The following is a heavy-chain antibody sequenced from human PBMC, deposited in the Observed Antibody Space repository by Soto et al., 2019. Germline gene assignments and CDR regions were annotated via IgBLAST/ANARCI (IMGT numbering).Heavy chain of an antibody. CDR1: GFIIDNYG. CDR3: VKDRFSTPNAKYCAMDA. Sequence: SLRLSCEVSGFIIDNYGMHWVRQAPGKGLEWVSYITWNSGSLGYADSVKGRFTISRDNAKKTLYLQMNSLIAEDTAIYYCVKDRFSTPNAKYCAMDAWGQGTTVTVSS. D-gene: IGHD2-8*02. V-gene: IGHV3-9*01. J-gene: IGHJ6*02. CDR2: ITWNSGSL.